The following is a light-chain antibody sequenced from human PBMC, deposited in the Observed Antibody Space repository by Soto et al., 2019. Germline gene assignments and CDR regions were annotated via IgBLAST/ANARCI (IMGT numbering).Light chain of an antibody. Sequence: EIVMTQSPATLSVSPGERVTLSCRASQSVRRKLAWYQHTPGQAPRLLIDAASTRATDIPARFSGTGSGTEFTLSISSLQSEDFAVYYCQQYDSWPRTFGQGTKVEVK. CDR3: QQYDSWPRT. V-gene: IGKV3-15*01. CDR2: AAS. J-gene: IGKJ1*01. CDR1: QSVRRK.